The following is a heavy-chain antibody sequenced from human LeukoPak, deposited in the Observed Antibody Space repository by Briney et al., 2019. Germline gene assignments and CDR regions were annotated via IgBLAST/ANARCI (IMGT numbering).Heavy chain of an antibody. V-gene: IGHV3-53*01. CDR1: GFTVSSNY. D-gene: IGHD5-24*01. CDR2: IYSGGST. J-gene: IGHJ4*02. Sequence: GGSLRLSCAASGFTVSSNYMSWVRQAPGKGLEWVSVIYSGGSTYYADSVKGRFTISRDNSKNTLYLQMNSLRAEDTAVYYCARAGNRDGYIAHFDYWGQGTLVTVSS. CDR3: ARAGNRDGYIAHFDY.